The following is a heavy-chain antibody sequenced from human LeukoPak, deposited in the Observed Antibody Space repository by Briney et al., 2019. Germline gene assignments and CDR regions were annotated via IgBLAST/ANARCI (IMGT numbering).Heavy chain of an antibody. CDR1: GGSISSGGYS. CDR2: IYHSGST. J-gene: IGHJ6*02. Sequence: SETLSLTCAVSGGSISSGGYSWRWIRQPPGKGLEWIGYIYHSGSTYYNPSLKSRVTISVDRSKNQFSLKLSSVTAADTAVYYCARGQHYGDLSSYGMDVWGQGTTVTVSS. D-gene: IGHD4-17*01. V-gene: IGHV4-30-2*01. CDR3: ARGQHYGDLSSYGMDV.